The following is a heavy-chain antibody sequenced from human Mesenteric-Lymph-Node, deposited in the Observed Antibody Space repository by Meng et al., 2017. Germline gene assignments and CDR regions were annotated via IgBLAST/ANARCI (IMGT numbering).Heavy chain of an antibody. D-gene: IGHD4-23*01. J-gene: IGHJ3*02. Sequence: GESLKISCAASGFTFSSYAMSWVRQAPGKGLEWVSAISGSGGSTYYADSVKGRFTISRDNSKNTLYLQMDSLRSEDTAVYYCARDRDPLYGVNSNDGFDIWGHGTMVTVSS. CDR2: ISGSGGST. CDR3: ARDRDPLYGVNSNDGFDI. V-gene: IGHV3-23*01. CDR1: GFTFSSYA.